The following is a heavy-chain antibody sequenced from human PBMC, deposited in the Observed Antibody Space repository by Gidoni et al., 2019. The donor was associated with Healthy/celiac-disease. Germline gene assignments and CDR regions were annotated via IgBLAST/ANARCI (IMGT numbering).Heavy chain of an antibody. V-gene: IGHV3-21*01. CDR3: AREDIVVVPAANHNWFDP. J-gene: IGHJ5*02. CDR2: ISSSSSYI. Sequence: EVQLVESGGGLVKPGGSLRLSCAASGFTFSSYSMNWVRQAPGKGLEWVSSISSSSSYIYYADSVKGRFTISRDNAKNSLYLQMNSLRAEDTAVYYCAREDIVVVPAANHNWFDPWGQGTLVTVSS. CDR1: GFTFSSYS. D-gene: IGHD2-2*01.